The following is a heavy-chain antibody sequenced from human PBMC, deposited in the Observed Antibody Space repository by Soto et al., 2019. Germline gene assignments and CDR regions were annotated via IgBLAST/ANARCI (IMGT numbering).Heavy chain of an antibody. CDR2: ISGSGGST. Sequence: EVQLLESGGGLVQPGGSLRLSCAASGFTFSSYAMSWVRQAPGKGLEWVSAISGSGGSTYYADSVKGRFTISRDNSKNLMYLQLNSLRAEDTAVYYCAKDSRYCSSTSCPIDYWGQGTLVTVSS. J-gene: IGHJ4*02. V-gene: IGHV3-23*01. CDR1: GFTFSSYA. D-gene: IGHD2-2*01. CDR3: AKDSRYCSSTSCPIDY.